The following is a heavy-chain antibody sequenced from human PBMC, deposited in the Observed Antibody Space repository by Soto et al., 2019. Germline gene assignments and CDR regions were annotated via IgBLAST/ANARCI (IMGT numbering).Heavy chain of an antibody. CDR2: ISYDGSNK. V-gene: IGHV3-30*18. CDR3: AKEDLYYFDY. J-gene: IGHJ4*02. Sequence: PGGSLRLSCAASGLTFSSYGMHWVRQAPGKGLEWVAVISYDGSNKYYADSVKGRFTISRDNSKNTLYLQMNSLRAEDTAVYYCAKEDLYYFDYWGQGTLVTVSS. CDR1: GLTFSSYG.